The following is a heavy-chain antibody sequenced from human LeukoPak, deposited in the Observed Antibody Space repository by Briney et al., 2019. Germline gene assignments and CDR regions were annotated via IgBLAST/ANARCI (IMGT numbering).Heavy chain of an antibody. CDR2: MNPISGNT. V-gene: IGHV1-8*01. Sequence: ASVKVSCKASGYTFTSYDINWVRQATGQGLEWMGWMNPISGNTGYSQKFQGGVTMTRNTSISTAYMELSSQRSEDTAVYYCARSSGGTGSSWPIDYWGKGTLVTASS. CDR3: ARSSGGTGSSWPIDY. J-gene: IGHJ4*02. CDR1: GYTFTSYD. D-gene: IGHD6-13*01.